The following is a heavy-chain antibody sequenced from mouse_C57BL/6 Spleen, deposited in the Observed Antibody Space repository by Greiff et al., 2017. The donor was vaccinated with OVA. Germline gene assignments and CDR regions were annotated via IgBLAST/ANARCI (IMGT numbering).Heavy chain of an antibody. D-gene: IGHD1-1*01. CDR3: SVITTVGADY. CDR2: IDPSDSYT. V-gene: IGHV1-69*01. Sequence: QVQLQQPGAELVMPGASVKLSCKASGYTFTSYWMHWVKQRPGQGLEWIGEIDPSDSYTNYNQKFKGKSTLTVDKSSSPASVQLSSLTSEDSAVYYYSVITTVGADYWGQGTTLTVSS. CDR1: GYTFTSYW. J-gene: IGHJ2*01.